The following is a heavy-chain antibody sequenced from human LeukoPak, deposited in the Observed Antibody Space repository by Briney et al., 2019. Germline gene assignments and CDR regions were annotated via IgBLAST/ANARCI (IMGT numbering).Heavy chain of an antibody. V-gene: IGHV3-48*03. CDR2: ISSSGSTI. CDR3: ARASSGTYYFDY. J-gene: IGHJ4*02. Sequence: GGSLRLSCAASGFTFSSYEMNWVRQAPGKGLEWVSYISSSGSTIYYADSVKGRFTISRDNAKNSLYLQMNSLRAGDTAVYYCARASSGTYYFDYWGQGTLVTVSS. CDR1: GFTFSSYE. D-gene: IGHD1-1*01.